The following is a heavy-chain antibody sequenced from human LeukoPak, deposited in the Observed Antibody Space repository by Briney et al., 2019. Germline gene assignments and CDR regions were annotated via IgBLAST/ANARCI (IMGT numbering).Heavy chain of an antibody. Sequence: ASVQVSCKASGYTFSDFYMHWVRQAPGQGLEWMGWINPNSGGTNYGQKFQGRVTMTRDTSISTAYMELSRLTSDDTAVYYCAREAGVELRALDYWGQGTLVIVSS. CDR3: AREAGVELRALDY. V-gene: IGHV1-2*02. J-gene: IGHJ4*02. CDR1: GYTFSDFY. CDR2: INPNSGGT. D-gene: IGHD1-7*01.